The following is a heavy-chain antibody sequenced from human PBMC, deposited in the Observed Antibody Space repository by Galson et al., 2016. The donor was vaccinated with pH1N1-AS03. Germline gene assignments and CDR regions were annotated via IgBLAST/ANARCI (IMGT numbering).Heavy chain of an antibody. Sequence: SETLSLTCIVSGASITSDGFYWAWIRQPPGRGLEWLGSVSYRGGAFYSTSLRGRVTVSVDTSKNQFSLNVHSLTAADTALYFCARVPDGDYFGMLDTPQNAFEIWGQGTMVIVSS. CDR1: GASITSDGFY. CDR3: ARVPDGDYFGMLDTPQNAFEI. D-gene: IGHD3-3*01. V-gene: IGHV4-39*07. J-gene: IGHJ3*02. CDR2: VSYRGGA.